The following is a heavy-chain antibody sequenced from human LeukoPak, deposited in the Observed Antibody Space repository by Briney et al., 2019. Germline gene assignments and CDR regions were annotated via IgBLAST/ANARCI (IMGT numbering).Heavy chain of an antibody. CDR3: ASGNVGATFDY. Sequence: ASVKVSCKASGGTFSSYAISWVRQAPGQGLEWMGGIIPIFGTANYAQEFQGRVTITADESTSTAYMELSSLRSEDTAVYYCASGNVGATFDYWGQGTLVTVSS. D-gene: IGHD1-26*01. CDR1: GGTFSSYA. J-gene: IGHJ4*02. CDR2: IIPIFGTA. V-gene: IGHV1-69*13.